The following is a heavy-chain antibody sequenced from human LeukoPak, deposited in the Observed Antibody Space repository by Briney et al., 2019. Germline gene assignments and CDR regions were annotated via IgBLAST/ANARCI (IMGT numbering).Heavy chain of an antibody. CDR2: INHSGST. CDR1: GGSISSSSYY. D-gene: IGHD3-10*01. Sequence: SETLSLTCTVSGGSISSSSYYWGWIRQPPGKGLEWIGEINHSGSTNYNPSLKSRVTISVDTSKNQFSLKLSSVTAADTAVYYCARFKGSGSLNWFDPWGQGTLVTVSS. J-gene: IGHJ5*02. V-gene: IGHV4-39*07. CDR3: ARFKGSGSLNWFDP.